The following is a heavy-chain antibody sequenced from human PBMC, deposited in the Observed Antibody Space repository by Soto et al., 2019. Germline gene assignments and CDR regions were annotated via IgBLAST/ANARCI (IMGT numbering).Heavy chain of an antibody. Sequence: SETLSLTCTVSGGSISSYYWSWIRQPPGKGLEWIGYIYYSRSTNYNPSLKSRVTISVDTSKNQFSLKLGSVTAADTAVYYCAGMITFGGVIGNWGQGTLVTVSS. CDR2: IYYSRST. CDR1: GGSISSYY. J-gene: IGHJ4*02. V-gene: IGHV4-59*08. D-gene: IGHD3-16*02. CDR3: AGMITFGGVIGN.